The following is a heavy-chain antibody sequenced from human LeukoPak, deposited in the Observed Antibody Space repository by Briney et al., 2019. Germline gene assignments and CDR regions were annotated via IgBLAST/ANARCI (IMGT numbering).Heavy chain of an antibody. D-gene: IGHD6-13*01. V-gene: IGHV3-66*02. Sequence: PGGSLRLSCAASGINVSSNYMTWIRQAPGEGLECVSLIYGGDAAYYAESVRGRFMISRDNLKNTLFLQMNSLRVEDTAVYYCVTSTGQQFIPYDYWGQGTHVTVSS. CDR3: VTSTGQQFIPYDY. CDR1: GINVSSNY. J-gene: IGHJ4*02. CDR2: IYGGDAA.